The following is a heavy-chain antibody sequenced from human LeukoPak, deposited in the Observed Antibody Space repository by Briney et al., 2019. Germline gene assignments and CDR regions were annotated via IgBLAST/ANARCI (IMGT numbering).Heavy chain of an antibody. CDR2: FDPEDGET. CDR1: GYTLTELS. Sequence: ASVKVSCKVSGYTLTELSMHWVRQAPGEGLEWMGGFDPEDGETIYAQKFQGRVTMTEDTSTDTAYMELSSLRSEDTAVYYCATDTAMAFGFDYWGQGTLVTVSS. CDR3: ATDTAMAFGFDY. D-gene: IGHD5-18*01. J-gene: IGHJ4*02. V-gene: IGHV1-24*01.